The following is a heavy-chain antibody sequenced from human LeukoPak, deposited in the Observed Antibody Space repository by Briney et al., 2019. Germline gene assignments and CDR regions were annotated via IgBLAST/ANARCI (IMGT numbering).Heavy chain of an antibody. CDR2: ISGGST. CDR1: GFTFSSYA. D-gene: IGHD1-26*01. CDR3: AKGGRISGSYYCFDY. Sequence: GGSLRLSCAASGFTFSSYAMSWVRQAPGKGLEWVSTISGGSTYYAHSVKGRFTISRDNSKNTLYLQMNSLRAEDTAVYYCAKGGRISGSYYCFDYWGQGTLVTVSS. V-gene: IGHV3-23*01. J-gene: IGHJ4*02.